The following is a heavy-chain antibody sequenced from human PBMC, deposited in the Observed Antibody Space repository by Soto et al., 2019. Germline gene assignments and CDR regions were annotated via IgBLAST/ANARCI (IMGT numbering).Heavy chain of an antibody. Sequence: SETQSLTCTVSDGSISSGVGSWSWMRQPPGKGLEWIGYIYHSGSTYYNPSLKSRVTISVDRSKNQFSPKLSSVTAADTAVYYCARRGSSHAFDIWGQGTMVTV. CDR1: DGSISSGVGS. D-gene: IGHD6-13*01. J-gene: IGHJ3*02. V-gene: IGHV4-30-2*01. CDR3: ARRGSSHAFDI. CDR2: IYHSGST.